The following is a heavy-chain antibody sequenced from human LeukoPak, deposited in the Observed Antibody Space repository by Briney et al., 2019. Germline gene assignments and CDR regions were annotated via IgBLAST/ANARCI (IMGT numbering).Heavy chain of an antibody. J-gene: IGHJ6*02. D-gene: IGHD3-10*01. CDR3: ARQKGMLRFGELSSNDYYYYGMDV. CDR1: GYSFTTYW. Sequence: GESLKISCESSGYSFTTYWIGWVRQVPGKGLEWMGIIFPGDSHVRYSPSFQGQVTISADKSISTAYLQWSSLKASDTAIYYCARQKGMLRFGELSSNDYYYYGMDVWGQGTTVTVSS. CDR2: IFPGDSHV. V-gene: IGHV5-51*01.